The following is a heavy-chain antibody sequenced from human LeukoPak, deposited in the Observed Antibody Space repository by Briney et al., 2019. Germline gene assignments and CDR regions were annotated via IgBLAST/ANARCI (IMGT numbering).Heavy chain of an antibody. V-gene: IGHV4-39*02. D-gene: IGHD5-12*01. Sequence: SETLSLTCSVSGGSIRSSSYYSAWIRQPPGKGLEWIATGHYSGSTFYNPSLKSRLTLSIDTSKNLFSLQVTSVTAADTAMYYCLRGQGAFGGYEWANWFDPWGQGTLVTVSS. CDR3: LRGQGAFGGYEWANWFDP. CDR2: GHYSGST. J-gene: IGHJ5*02. CDR1: GGSIRSSSYY.